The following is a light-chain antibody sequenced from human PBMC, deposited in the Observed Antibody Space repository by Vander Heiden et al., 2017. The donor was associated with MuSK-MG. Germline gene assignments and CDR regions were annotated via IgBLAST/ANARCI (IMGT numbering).Light chain of an antibody. CDR1: PSVSSN. J-gene: IGKJ1*01. Sequence: EIVWPQSPATLPLSPGAVAPGSCTPSPSVSSNLDWYQQKPGQAARLLMYDASHRSTGIPATFSGSGSWTDFTLTIISLVPEDFAVYYCRQRNNWARTFGQGTKVEI. V-gene: IGKV3-11*01. CDR2: DAS. CDR3: RQRNNWART.